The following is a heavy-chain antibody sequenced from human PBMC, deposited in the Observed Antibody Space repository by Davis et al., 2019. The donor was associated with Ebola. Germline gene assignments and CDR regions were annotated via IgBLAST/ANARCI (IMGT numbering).Heavy chain of an antibody. J-gene: IGHJ5*02. Sequence: GESLKISCAASGFTFSSYAMHWVRQAPGKGLEWVSAISGSGGSTYYADSVKGRFTISRDNSKNTLYLQMNSLRAEDTAVYYCAKGNRCSGGSCYSRYWFDPWGQGTLVTVSS. CDR3: AKGNRCSGGSCYSRYWFDP. D-gene: IGHD2-15*01. V-gene: IGHV3-23*01. CDR1: GFTFSSYA. CDR2: ISGSGGST.